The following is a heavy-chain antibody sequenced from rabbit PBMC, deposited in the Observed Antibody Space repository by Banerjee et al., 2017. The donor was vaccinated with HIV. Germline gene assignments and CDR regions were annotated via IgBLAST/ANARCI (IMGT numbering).Heavy chain of an antibody. V-gene: IGHV1S45*01. D-gene: IGHD6-1*01. J-gene: IGHJ3*01. Sequence: QEQLVESGGGLVQPEGSLTLTCTASGFSFSNKYVMCWVRQAPGKGLEWIACINTSSGNTVYASWAKGRFTISKTSSTTVTLQMASLTVADTATYFCGRDRDGDAGYGSLALWGQGTLVTVS. CDR2: INTSSGNT. CDR1: GFSFSNKYV. CDR3: GRDRDGDAGYGSLAL.